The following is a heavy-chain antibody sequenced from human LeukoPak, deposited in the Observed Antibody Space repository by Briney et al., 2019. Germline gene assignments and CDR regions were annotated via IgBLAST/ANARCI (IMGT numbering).Heavy chain of an antibody. Sequence: ASVNVSCKASGYTFTGSYIHWVRQAPGQGLEWMGRINLNSGDTNYAQKFQGRVTMTRDTSITTAYMEVSRLRSDDTAVYYCARGTYGFDYWGQGTLVTVSS. J-gene: IGHJ4*02. CDR2: INLNSGDT. D-gene: IGHD3-10*01. V-gene: IGHV1-2*06. CDR3: ARGTYGFDY. CDR1: GYTFTGSY.